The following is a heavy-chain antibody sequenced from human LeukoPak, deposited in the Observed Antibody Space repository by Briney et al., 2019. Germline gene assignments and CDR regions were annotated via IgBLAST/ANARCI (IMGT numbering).Heavy chain of an antibody. D-gene: IGHD3-22*01. J-gene: IGHJ4*02. V-gene: IGHV4-59*11. Sequence: PSETLSLTCTVSGGSISSHYWSWIRQPPGKGLEWIGYIYYSGSTNYNPSLKSRVTISVDTSKNQFSLKLSSVTAADTAVYYCARYIFNDSSRYYYYFDYWGQGTLVTVSS. CDR1: GGSISSHY. CDR3: ARYIFNDSSRYYYYFDY. CDR2: IYYSGST.